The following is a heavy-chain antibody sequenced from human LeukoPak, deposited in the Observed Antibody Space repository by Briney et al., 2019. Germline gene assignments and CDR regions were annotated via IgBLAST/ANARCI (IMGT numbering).Heavy chain of an antibody. Sequence: GGSLRLSCAASGFTVSSNYMSWVRQAPGKGLEWVSVIYSGGSTYYADSVKGRFTISRDNSKNTLYLQMNSLRAEDTAVYYCARVAVADPGYFDYWGQGTLVTVSS. V-gene: IGHV3-53*01. J-gene: IGHJ4*02. D-gene: IGHD6-19*01. CDR2: IYSGGST. CDR3: ARVAVADPGYFDY. CDR1: GFTVSSNY.